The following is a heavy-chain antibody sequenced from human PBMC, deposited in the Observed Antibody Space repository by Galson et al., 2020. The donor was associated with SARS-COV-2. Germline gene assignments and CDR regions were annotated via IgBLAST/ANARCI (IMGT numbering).Heavy chain of an antibody. D-gene: IGHD6-19*01. V-gene: IGHV5-51*01. Sequence: KIGESLKISCQGSGYSFTLYWIGWVRQMPGKGLEWMGLIYPGNSKTRYSASFQGQVTVSVDKSISTAYLQWSSLKASDTAMYYCVIAVAGSYYFDPWGQGTLLIVSS. J-gene: IGHJ5*02. CDR3: VIAVAGSYYFDP. CDR1: GYSFTLYW. CDR2: IYPGNSKT.